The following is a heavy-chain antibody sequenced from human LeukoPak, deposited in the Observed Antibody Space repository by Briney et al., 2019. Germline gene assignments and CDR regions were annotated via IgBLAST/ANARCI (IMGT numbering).Heavy chain of an antibody. CDR2: IYYSGST. CDR1: GGSISSYY. D-gene: IGHD6-13*01. Sequence: SETLSFTCTVSGGSISSYYWSWIRQPPGKGLEWIGYIYYSGSTNYNPSLKSRVTISVDTSKNQFSLKLSSVTAADTAVYYCARQQLSQLYYFDYWGQGTLVTVSS. CDR3: ARQQLSQLYYFDY. V-gene: IGHV4-59*01. J-gene: IGHJ4*02.